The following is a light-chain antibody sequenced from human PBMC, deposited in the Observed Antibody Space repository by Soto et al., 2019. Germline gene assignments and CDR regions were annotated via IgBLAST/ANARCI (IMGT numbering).Light chain of an antibody. CDR2: KAS. CDR3: QQYKSYWEWGT. V-gene: IGKV1-5*03. J-gene: IGKJ2*02. CDR1: QSISTW. Sequence: DILMTQSPSTLSASLGDRATITCRASQSISTWLAWYQQKPGKAPNLLIYKASSLESGGPSRFSGSGFGTDFTLTISSLQRDDFATYYWQQYKSYWEWGTLGQGTKLEIK.